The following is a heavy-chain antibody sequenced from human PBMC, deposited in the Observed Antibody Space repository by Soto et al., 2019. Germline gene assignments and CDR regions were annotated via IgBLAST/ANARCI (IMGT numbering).Heavy chain of an antibody. Sequence: PSETLSLTCTVSGGSISSGGYYWSWIRQHPGKGLEWIGYIYYSGSTYYNPSLKSRVTISVDTSKNQFSLKLSSVTAADTAVYYCARALELWFGELLASDRGYYFDYWGQGTLVTVSS. CDR1: GGSISSGGYY. D-gene: IGHD3-10*01. CDR2: IYYSGST. V-gene: IGHV4-31*03. J-gene: IGHJ4*02. CDR3: ARALELWFGELLASDRGYYFDY.